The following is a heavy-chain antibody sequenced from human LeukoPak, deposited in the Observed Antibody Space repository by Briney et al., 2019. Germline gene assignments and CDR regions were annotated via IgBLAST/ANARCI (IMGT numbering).Heavy chain of an antibody. CDR1: GYTFTTYW. Sequence: GESLKISCKGSGYTFTTYWIAWVRQMPGKGLEWMGIINPGDSDTRYSPSFQGQVTISVDKSISTAYLQWSSLKASDTAMYYCARPAEQQLPAYWYFDLWGRGTLVTVSS. D-gene: IGHD6-13*01. CDR3: ARPAEQQLPAYWYFDL. V-gene: IGHV5-51*01. J-gene: IGHJ2*01. CDR2: INPGDSDT.